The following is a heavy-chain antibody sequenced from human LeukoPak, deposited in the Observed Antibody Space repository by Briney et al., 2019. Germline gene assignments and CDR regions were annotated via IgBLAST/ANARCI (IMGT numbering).Heavy chain of an antibody. Sequence: HPSETLSLTCAVYGGSFSGYYWSWIRQPPGKGLEWIGEINHSGSTNYNPSLKSRVTISVDTSKNQFSLKLSSVTAADTAVFYCARGLGAYWGQGTLVTVSS. CDR2: INHSGST. CDR3: ARGLGAY. V-gene: IGHV4-34*01. D-gene: IGHD3-16*01. CDR1: GGSFSGYY. J-gene: IGHJ4*02.